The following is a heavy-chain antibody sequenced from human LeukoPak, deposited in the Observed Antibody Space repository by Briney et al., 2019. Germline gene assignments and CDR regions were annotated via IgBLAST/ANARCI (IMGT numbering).Heavy chain of an antibody. CDR3: VHNFWSGSSGY. V-gene: IGHV3-23*01. Sequence: GGSLRLSCAGSGFTFSSISMSWVRQAPGKGLEWGSVISGSGGTTYYADSVKGRFTISRDNSKNTLYLQMNSLSAEDPALYYCVHNFWSGSSGYWGQGTLVTVSS. D-gene: IGHD3-3*01. CDR1: GFTFSSIS. CDR2: ISGSGGTT. J-gene: IGHJ4*02.